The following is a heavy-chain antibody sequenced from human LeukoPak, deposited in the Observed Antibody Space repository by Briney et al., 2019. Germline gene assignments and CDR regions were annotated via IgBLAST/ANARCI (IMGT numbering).Heavy chain of an antibody. CDR2: INLGGDIT. CDR1: GFTFSDYA. D-gene: IGHD3-10*01. V-gene: IGHV3-23*01. CDR3: AKAPGGSGSTSFDS. J-gene: IGHJ4*02. Sequence: GGSLRLSCAASGFTFSDYAMNWVLQAPGKGREWLAVINLGGDITFYADSVKGRFTISRDNSKNTLSLQMNSLRAEDTAVYYCAKAPGGSGSTSFDSWGQGTLVTASS.